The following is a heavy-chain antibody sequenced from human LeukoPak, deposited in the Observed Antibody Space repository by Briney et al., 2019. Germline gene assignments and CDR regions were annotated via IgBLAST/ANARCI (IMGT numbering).Heavy chain of an antibody. Sequence: SETLSLTCTVSGGSISSYYWSWIRQPPGKGLEWIAYISDIGSINYNPSLKSRVTISLDTSKNQFSLKLSSVTAADTAVYYCARVQNSSGYFRAGTNAFDIWGQGTMVTVSS. CDR2: ISDIGSI. V-gene: IGHV4-59*08. J-gene: IGHJ3*02. D-gene: IGHD3-22*01. CDR3: ARVQNSSGYFRAGTNAFDI. CDR1: GGSISSYY.